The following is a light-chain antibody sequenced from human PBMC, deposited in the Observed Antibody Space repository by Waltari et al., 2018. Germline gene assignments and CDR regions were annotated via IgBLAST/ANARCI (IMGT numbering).Light chain of an antibody. Sequence: TQSPATLSVSPGDTAPLSCRASQSVTTNLAWYQQKLGQAPRLLIFAASTRATGVPVRFSGSGSGTEFTLSISSLQSEDFAVYYCQQYDKWPPRYTFGPGTRVEIK. CDR3: QQYDKWPPRYT. CDR2: AAS. V-gene: IGKV3-15*01. J-gene: IGKJ4*02. CDR1: QSVTTN.